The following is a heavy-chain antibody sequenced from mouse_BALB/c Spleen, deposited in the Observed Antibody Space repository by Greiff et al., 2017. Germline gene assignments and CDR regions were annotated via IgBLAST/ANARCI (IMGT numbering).Heavy chain of an antibody. CDR2: IYPGNGGT. CDR3: ARSDYDYDEDFDV. Sequence: LQQSGAELVRSGASVRLSCKASGYTFTSYNIHWVKQTPGQGLEWIGYIYPGNGGTNSNQKFKGKATLTADTSSSTAYMQISSLTSEDSAVYFCARSDYDYDEDFDVWGAGTTVTVSS. CDR1: GYTFTSYN. J-gene: IGHJ1*01. D-gene: IGHD2-4*01. V-gene: IGHV1-12*01.